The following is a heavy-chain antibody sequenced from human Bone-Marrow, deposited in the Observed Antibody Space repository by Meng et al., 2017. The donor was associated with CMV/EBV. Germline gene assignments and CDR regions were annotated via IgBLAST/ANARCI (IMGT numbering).Heavy chain of an antibody. Sequence: GGSLRLSCAASGFTFSDYYMSWIRQAPGKGLEWVSYISSSGSTIYYADSVKGRFTISRDNAKNSLYLQMNSLRAEDTAVYYCARYIVVVPAARRIDAFDIWGQGTMVTVS. CDR2: ISSSGSTI. CDR3: ARYIVVVPAARRIDAFDI. J-gene: IGHJ3*02. CDR1: GFTFSDYY. D-gene: IGHD2-2*01. V-gene: IGHV3-11*01.